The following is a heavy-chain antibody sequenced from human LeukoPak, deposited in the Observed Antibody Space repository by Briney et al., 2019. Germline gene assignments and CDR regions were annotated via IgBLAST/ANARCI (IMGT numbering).Heavy chain of an antibody. CDR2: IYSAGGT. CDR1: GFIFSTYA. Sequence: GGSLRLSCAASGFIFSTYAMTWVRQAPGKGLEWVSLIYSAGGTYYTDSVKGRFTISRHSSKNTLYLQMNSLRGEDTAMYYCARSENNWIDYYDYWGQGTQVTVSS. J-gene: IGHJ4*02. CDR3: ARSENNWIDYYDY. D-gene: IGHD1-20*01. V-gene: IGHV3-53*04.